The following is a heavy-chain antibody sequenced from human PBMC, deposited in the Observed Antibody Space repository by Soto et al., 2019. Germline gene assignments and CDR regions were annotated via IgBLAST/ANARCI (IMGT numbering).Heavy chain of an antibody. D-gene: IGHD3-9*01. CDR2: IYPVDSNT. V-gene: IGHV5-51*01. CDR3: ATQAYHFDGNSFGY. J-gene: IGHJ4*02. Sequence: XESLKLSCKSSGNSCTNYWIGLVLQMSGKGLEWMGVIYPVDSNTKFSPSFQGQVTMSVDNSISTAYLQWISLKASDTAMYYCATQAYHFDGNSFGYWGQGTLVTVSS. CDR1: GNSCTNYW.